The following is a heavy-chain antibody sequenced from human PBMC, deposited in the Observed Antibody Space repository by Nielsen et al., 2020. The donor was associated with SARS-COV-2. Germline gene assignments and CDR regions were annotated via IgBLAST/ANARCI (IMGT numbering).Heavy chain of an antibody. D-gene: IGHD3-10*01. J-gene: IGHJ4*02. CDR1: GYTSRSYG. Sequence: ASVKVSCKASGYTSRSYGVSWVRQAPGQGLEWIGWISTYNDNTYFANNFQGRVTMTTDTSTTTAYIELRSLRSDGTAMYYCARDDGSGNEHWGQGTLVTVSS. CDR3: ARDDGSGNEH. V-gene: IGHV1-18*01. CDR2: ISTYNDNT.